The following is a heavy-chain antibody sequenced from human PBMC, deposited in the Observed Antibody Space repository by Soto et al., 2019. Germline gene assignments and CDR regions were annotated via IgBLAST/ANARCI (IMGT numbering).Heavy chain of an antibody. CDR2: MNPNSGNT. V-gene: IGHV1-8*01. Sequence: QVQLVQSGAEVKKPGASVKVSCKASGYTFTSYDINWVRQATGQGLEWMGWMNPNSGNTGYAQKFQGRVTMTRNTSISTAYMELSSLGSEDTAVYYCARAKTYYYDSSGRNWFDPWGQGTLVTVSS. D-gene: IGHD3-22*01. J-gene: IGHJ5*02. CDR1: GYTFTSYD. CDR3: ARAKTYYYDSSGRNWFDP.